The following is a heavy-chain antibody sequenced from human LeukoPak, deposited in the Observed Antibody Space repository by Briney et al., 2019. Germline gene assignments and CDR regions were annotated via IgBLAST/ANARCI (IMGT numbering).Heavy chain of an antibody. J-gene: IGHJ4*02. CDR1: GYTFTSYD. CDR3: ARVRAGSGSYNRGTDY. CDR2: MNPNSGNT. V-gene: IGHV1-8*01. Sequence: ASVKVSCKASGYTFTSYDINWVRQATGQGLEWMGWMNPNSGNTGHAQKFQGRVTMTRNTSISTAYMELSSLRSEDTAVYYCARVRAGSGSYNRGTDYWGQGTLVTVSS. D-gene: IGHD3-10*01.